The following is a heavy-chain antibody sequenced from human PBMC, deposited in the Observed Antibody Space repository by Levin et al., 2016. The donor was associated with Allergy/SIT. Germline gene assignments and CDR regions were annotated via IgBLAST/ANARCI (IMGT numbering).Heavy chain of an antibody. Sequence: RQAPGKGLEWIGEINHSGSTNYNPSLKSRVTISVDTSKNQFSLKLSSVTAADTAVYYCARGRVATAYWGQGTLVTVSS. D-gene: IGHD5-12*01. CDR2: INHSGST. J-gene: IGHJ4*02. V-gene: IGHV4-34*01. CDR3: ARGRVATAY.